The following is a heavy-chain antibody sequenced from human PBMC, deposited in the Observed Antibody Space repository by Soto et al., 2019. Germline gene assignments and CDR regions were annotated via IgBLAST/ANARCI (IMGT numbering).Heavy chain of an antibody. V-gene: IGHV3-23*01. CDR1: AFPFSSTD. D-gene: IGHD3-9*01. CDR3: AKNSGWLHT. Sequence: GGSLRLSCAASAFPFSSTDMTWVRQAPGKGLEWVSTIDGSGGTTYYADSVKGRFTISRDNSINTVLLQMNSLRADDTALYFCAKNSGWLHTWGQGALVTVSS. J-gene: IGHJ5*02. CDR2: IDGSGGTT.